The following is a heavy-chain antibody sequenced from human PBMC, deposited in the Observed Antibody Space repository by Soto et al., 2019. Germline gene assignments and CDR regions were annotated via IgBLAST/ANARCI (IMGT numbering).Heavy chain of an antibody. V-gene: IGHV1-2*04. CDR3: ARAHNDYIWGSYRPDDAFDI. Sequence: ASVKVSCKASGYTFTGYYMHWVRQAPGQGLEWMGWINPNSGGTNYAQKFQGWVTMTRDTSISTAYMELSRLRSDDTAVYYCARAHNDYIWGSYRPDDAFDIWGQGTMLTVSS. J-gene: IGHJ3*02. CDR1: GYTFTGYY. CDR2: INPNSGGT. D-gene: IGHD3-16*02.